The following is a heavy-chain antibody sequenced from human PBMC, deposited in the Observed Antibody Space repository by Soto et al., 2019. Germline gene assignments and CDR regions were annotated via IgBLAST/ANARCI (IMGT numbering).Heavy chain of an antibody. Sequence: ASVKVSCKVSGYTLTELSMHWVRQAPGKGLEWMGGFDPEDGETIYAQKFQGRVTMTEDTSTDTAYMELSSLRSEDTAVYYCATYNWNPRTYYYYGMDVWGQGTTVTVSS. CDR1: GYTLTELS. CDR2: FDPEDGET. CDR3: ATYNWNPRTYYYYGMDV. J-gene: IGHJ6*02. D-gene: IGHD1-1*01. V-gene: IGHV1-24*01.